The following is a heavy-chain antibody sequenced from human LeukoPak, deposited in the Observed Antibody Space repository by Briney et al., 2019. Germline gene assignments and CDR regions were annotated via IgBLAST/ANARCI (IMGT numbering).Heavy chain of an antibody. D-gene: IGHD4-23*01. V-gene: IGHV4-39*07. J-gene: IGHJ4*02. CDR1: GGSISSSDYY. CDR3: ARDRLRWPKIDY. Sequence: PSETLSLTCTVSGGSISSSDYYWGWIRQPPGKGLEWIGSIYYSVTTYYNPSLKSRVTISVDTSKNQFSLKLNSVTAADTAVYYCARDRLRWPKIDYWGRGTLVTVSS. CDR2: IYYSVTT.